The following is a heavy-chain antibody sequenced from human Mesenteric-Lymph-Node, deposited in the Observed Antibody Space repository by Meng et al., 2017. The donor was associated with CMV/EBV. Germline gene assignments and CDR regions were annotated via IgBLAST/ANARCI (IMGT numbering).Heavy chain of an antibody. CDR2: IYYSGRT. Sequence: VEVEDAGPGLVRRSETLSLPCTVSGGSGSGSTYWWTWIRQPPGKGLEWIGYIYYSGRTNYSPSLKSRVTISVDTSKNQFSLKLTSVTAADTALYYCATGGILGGFGTWGQGALVTVSS. J-gene: IGHJ5*02. D-gene: IGHD3-16*01. V-gene: IGHV4-61*01. CDR1: GGSGSGSTYW. CDR3: ATGGILGGFGT.